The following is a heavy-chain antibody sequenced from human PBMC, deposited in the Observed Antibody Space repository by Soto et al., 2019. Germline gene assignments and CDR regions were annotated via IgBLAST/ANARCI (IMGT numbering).Heavy chain of an antibody. V-gene: IGHV1-3*01. D-gene: IGHD5-18*01. CDR1: GYTFTSYA. CDR2: INAGNGNT. J-gene: IGHJ3*02. Sequence: ASVKVSCKASGYTFTSYAMHWVRQAPGQRLEWMGWINAGNGNTKYSQKFQGRVTITRDTSASTAYMELSSLRSEDTALYYCARPRTWVTEYAFDIWGQGTMVTVSS. CDR3: ARPRTWVTEYAFDI.